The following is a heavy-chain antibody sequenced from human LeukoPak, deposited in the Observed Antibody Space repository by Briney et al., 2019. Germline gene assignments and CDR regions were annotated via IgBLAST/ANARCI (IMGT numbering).Heavy chain of an antibody. Sequence: PGGSLRLSCAASGFTFSNYALSWVRQAPGKGLEWVSAISGSGYSTFYADSVKGRFTISRDNSKNTLYLQMNSLRAEDTAVYYCAKGRIQLWSYFDYWGQGTLVTVSS. V-gene: IGHV3-23*01. D-gene: IGHD5-18*01. CDR1: GFTFSNYA. J-gene: IGHJ4*02. CDR3: AKGRIQLWSYFDY. CDR2: ISGSGYST.